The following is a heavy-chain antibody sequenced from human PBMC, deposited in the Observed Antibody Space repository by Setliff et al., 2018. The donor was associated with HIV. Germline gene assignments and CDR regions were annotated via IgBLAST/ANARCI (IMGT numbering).Heavy chain of an antibody. D-gene: IGHD6-13*01. CDR2: MSYSGTT. Sequence: SETLSLTCTVSGGSFSSGNYYWAWIRQPPGEGLEWIGGMSYSGTTYYNPSLKSRVTMSVDTSKNQFSLNLVFVTAADTAVYYCARQSSNTWSWFDPWGQGTLVTVSS. J-gene: IGHJ5*02. CDR3: ARQSSNTWSWFDP. V-gene: IGHV4-39*01. CDR1: GGSFSSGNYY.